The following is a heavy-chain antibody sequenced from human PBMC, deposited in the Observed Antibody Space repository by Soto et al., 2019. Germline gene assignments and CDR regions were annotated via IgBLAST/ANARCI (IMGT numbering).Heavy chain of an antibody. J-gene: IGHJ3*02. V-gene: IGHV1-18*01. Sequence: GASVKVSCKASGYTFTSYGISWVRQAPGQGLEWMGWISAYNGNTNYAQKLQGRVTMTTDISTSTAYMELRSLRSDDTAVYYCARVAAGATLAGNDAFDIWGQGTMVTV. CDR3: ARVAAGATLAGNDAFDI. CDR2: ISAYNGNT. D-gene: IGHD6-13*01. CDR1: GYTFTSYG.